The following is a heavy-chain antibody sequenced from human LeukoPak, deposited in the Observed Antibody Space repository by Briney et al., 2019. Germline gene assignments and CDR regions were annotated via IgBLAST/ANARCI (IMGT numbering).Heavy chain of an antibody. CDR3: AKEKPYYYGSGSPYYYYGMDV. J-gene: IGHJ6*02. D-gene: IGHD3-10*01. Sequence: PGGSLRLSCAASGFTFSSYAMHWVRQAPGKGLEWVAVISYDGSNKYYADSVKGRFTISRDNSKNTLYLQMNSLRAEDTAVYYCAKEKPYYYGSGSPYYYYGMDVWGQGTTVTVSS. CDR2: ISYDGSNK. V-gene: IGHV3-30*04. CDR1: GFTFSSYA.